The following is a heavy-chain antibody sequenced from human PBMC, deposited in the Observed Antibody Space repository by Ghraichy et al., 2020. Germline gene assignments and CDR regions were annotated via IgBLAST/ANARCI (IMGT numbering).Heavy chain of an antibody. CDR3: ARSHRSCSSVNCYYYYGMDV. CDR1: GGSFSGYY. D-gene: IGHD3-22*01. J-gene: IGHJ6*02. Sequence: SETLSLSCAVYGGSFSGYYWSWIRQPPGKGLEWIGEINHSGGANYNPSLKSRVTISVDTSKSQFSLKMTSVTAADTATYLCARSHRSCSSVNCYYYYGMDVWGQGTTVIVSS. CDR2: INHSGGA. V-gene: IGHV4-34*01.